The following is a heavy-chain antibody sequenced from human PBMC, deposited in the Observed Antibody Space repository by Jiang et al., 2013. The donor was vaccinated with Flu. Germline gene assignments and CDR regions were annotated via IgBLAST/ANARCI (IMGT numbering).Heavy chain of an antibody. D-gene: IGHD4-23*01. J-gene: IGHJ3*02. V-gene: IGHV4-31*02. CDR2: T. CDR3: ASPVGGNSDDAFDI. Sequence: TYYNPSLKSRVTISVDTSKNQFSLKLSSVTAADTAVYYCASPVGGNSDDAFDIWGQGTMVTVSS.